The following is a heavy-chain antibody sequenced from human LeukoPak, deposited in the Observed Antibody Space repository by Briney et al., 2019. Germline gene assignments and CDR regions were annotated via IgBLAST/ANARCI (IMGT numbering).Heavy chain of an antibody. J-gene: IGHJ6*03. D-gene: IGHD3-3*01. CDR3: ARGVGFWSGYYRYYYYYMDV. CDR2: INHSGST. CDR1: GASINNYY. V-gene: IGHV4-34*01. Sequence: PSQTLSLTCTVSGASINNYYWSWIRQPPGKWLEWIGEINHSGSTNSNPSLKSRVTISVDTYKNQFSLKLSSVTDADTAVYYCARGVGFWSGYYRYYYYYMDVWGKGTTVSVSS.